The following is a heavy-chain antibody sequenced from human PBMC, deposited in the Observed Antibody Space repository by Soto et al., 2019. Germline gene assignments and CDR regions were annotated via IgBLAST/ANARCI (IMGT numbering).Heavy chain of an antibody. CDR3: AKGYCSGGSCSYFDY. Sequence: GGSLRLSCAASGFTFSSYAMSWVRQAPGKGLEWVSAISGSGGSTYYADSVKGRFTISRDNSKNTLYLQMNSLRAEDTAVYYCAKGYCSGGSCSYFDYWGQGTLVTVSS. V-gene: IGHV3-23*01. CDR2: ISGSGGST. D-gene: IGHD2-15*01. J-gene: IGHJ4*02. CDR1: GFTFSSYA.